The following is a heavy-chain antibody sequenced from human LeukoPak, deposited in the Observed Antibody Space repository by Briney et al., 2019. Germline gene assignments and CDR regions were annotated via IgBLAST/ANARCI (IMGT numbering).Heavy chain of an antibody. CDR2: IYHSGST. D-gene: IGHD3-3*01. Sequence: PSETLSLTCTVSGGSISSGGYYWSWIRQPPGKGLEWIGYIYHSGSTYYNPPLKSRVTISVDRSKNQFSLKLSSVTAADTAVYYCASALKITIFGVVIRPHYFDYWGQGTLVTVSS. CDR3: ASALKITIFGVVIRPHYFDY. V-gene: IGHV4-30-2*01. CDR1: GGSISSGGYY. J-gene: IGHJ4*02.